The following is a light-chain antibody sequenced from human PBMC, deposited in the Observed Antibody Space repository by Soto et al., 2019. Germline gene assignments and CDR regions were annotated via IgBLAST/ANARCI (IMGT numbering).Light chain of an antibody. CDR1: QSISSY. J-gene: IGKJ5*01. CDR2: DAS. V-gene: IGKV1-39*01. Sequence: DIQVTQSPPTLSASVGDTVTITCRASQSISSYLNWYQQKPGKAPKLLIYDASSLESGVPARFSGSGSGTDFTLTISSLHPEDFATYYCQQSYSTSITFGQGTRLEIK. CDR3: QQSYSTSIT.